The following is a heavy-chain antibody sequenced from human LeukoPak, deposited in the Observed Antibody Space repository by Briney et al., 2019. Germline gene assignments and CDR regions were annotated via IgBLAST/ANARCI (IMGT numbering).Heavy chain of an antibody. V-gene: IGHV3-23*01. D-gene: IGHD3-10*01. J-gene: IGHJ4*02. Sequence: GGSLRLSCAASGFTFSSHAMSWVRQAPGKGLEWVSAISDSGGGTYYADSVKGRFTISRDNFKNTLFLQMNSLRADDTALYYCAKDLGGGGFGNFWGQGTLVTVSS. CDR2: ISDSGGGT. CDR1: GFTFSSHA. CDR3: AKDLGGGGFGNF.